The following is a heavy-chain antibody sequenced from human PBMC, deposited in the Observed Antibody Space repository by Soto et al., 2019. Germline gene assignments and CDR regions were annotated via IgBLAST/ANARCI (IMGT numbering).Heavy chain of an antibody. D-gene: IGHD3-22*01. CDR1: GGTFSSYA. CDR2: IIPIFGTA. Sequence: SVKVSCKASGGTFSSYAISWVGQAPGQGLEWMGGIIPIFGTANYAQKFQGRVTITADESTSTAYMELSSLRSEDTAVYYCARGYYYDSSGYYLYFDYWGQGTLVTVSS. V-gene: IGHV1-69*13. CDR3: ARGYYYDSSGYYLYFDY. J-gene: IGHJ4*02.